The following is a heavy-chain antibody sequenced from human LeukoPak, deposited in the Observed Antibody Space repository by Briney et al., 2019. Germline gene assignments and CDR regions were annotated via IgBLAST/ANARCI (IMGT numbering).Heavy chain of an antibody. D-gene: IGHD2-21*02. V-gene: IGHV3-11*01. CDR3: AKTVVVTGNPRAFDI. Sequence: GGSLRLSCAASGFTFSDYYMSWIRQAPGKGLEWVSQISDSGIIMYADSVKDRFTISRDNAKQSLFLQMNSLRAEDTAVYYCAKTVVVTGNPRAFDIWGQGTMVTVSS. CDR2: ISDSGII. CDR1: GFTFSDYY. J-gene: IGHJ3*02.